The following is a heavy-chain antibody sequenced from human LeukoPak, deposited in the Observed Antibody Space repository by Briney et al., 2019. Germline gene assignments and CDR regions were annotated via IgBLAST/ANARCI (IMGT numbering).Heavy chain of an antibody. V-gene: IGHV3-23*01. CDR1: GFTFSSYA. CDR3: AKDGGGSYFYHYGMDV. CDR2: ISGSGGST. Sequence: PGGSLRLSCAASGFTFSSYAMSWVRQAPGKGLEWVSAISGSGGSTYYADSVKGRFTISRDNSKNTLYLQMNSLRAEDTAVYYCAKDGGGSYFYHYGMDVWGQGTTVTVSS. D-gene: IGHD1-26*01. J-gene: IGHJ6*02.